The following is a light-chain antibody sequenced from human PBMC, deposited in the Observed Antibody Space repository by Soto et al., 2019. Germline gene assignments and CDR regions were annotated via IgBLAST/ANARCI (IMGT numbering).Light chain of an antibody. Sequence: QPVLTQSSSASASLGSSVKLTCTLNSGHSSYIIAWHQQQPGKAPRYLMKLEGSGSYNKGSGVPDRFSGSSSGADRYLTISNLQFEDEADYYCETGDSNTHGVFGGGTKVTVL. CDR1: SGHSSYI. CDR3: ETGDSNTHGV. J-gene: IGLJ3*02. V-gene: IGLV4-60*02. CDR2: LEGSGSY.